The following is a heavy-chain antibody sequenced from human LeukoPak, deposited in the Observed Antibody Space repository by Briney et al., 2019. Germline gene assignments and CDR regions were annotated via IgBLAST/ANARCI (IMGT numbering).Heavy chain of an antibody. J-gene: IGHJ5*02. D-gene: IGHD3-22*01. Sequence: ASVKVSCKASGYTFTSYYMHWVRQAPGQGLEWMGIINPSGGSTSYAQKFQGRVTMIRDTSASTVYMELSSLRSEDTAVYYCAREQHYYDSSGYYDHWGQGTLVTVSS. CDR3: AREQHYYDSSGYYDH. CDR1: GYTFTSYY. V-gene: IGHV1-46*01. CDR2: INPSGGST.